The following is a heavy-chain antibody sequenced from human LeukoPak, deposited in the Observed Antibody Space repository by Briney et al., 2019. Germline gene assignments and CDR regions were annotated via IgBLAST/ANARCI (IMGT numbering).Heavy chain of an antibody. D-gene: IGHD6-19*01. CDR3: ASEAGAHDAFDI. Sequence: GRSLRLSCAASGFTFDDYAMHWVRQAPGKGLEWVPGISWNSGSIGYADSVKGRFTISRDNAKNSLYLQMNSLRAEDMALYYCASEAGAHDAFDIWGQGTMVTVSS. CDR2: ISWNSGSI. J-gene: IGHJ3*02. CDR1: GFTFDDYA. V-gene: IGHV3-9*03.